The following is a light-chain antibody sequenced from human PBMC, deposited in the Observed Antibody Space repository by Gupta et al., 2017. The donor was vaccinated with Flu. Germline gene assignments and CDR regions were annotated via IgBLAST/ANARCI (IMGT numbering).Light chain of an antibody. J-gene: IGLJ1*01. CDR2: DVN. CDR3: CSFAGGFYV. Sequence: GTSSDVGGYNFVSWYQQHPGKAPQLMNYDVNKRPSGVPDRFSGSKAGNTASLTISGLQAEDAAYYYCCSFAGGFYVFGTGTKVTVL. V-gene: IGLV2-11*01. CDR1: SSDVGGYNF.